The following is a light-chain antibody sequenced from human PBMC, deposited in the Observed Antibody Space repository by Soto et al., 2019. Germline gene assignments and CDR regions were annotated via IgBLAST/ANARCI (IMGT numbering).Light chain of an antibody. J-gene: IGLJ3*02. CDR2: SND. CDR3: ATWDDRLNGWV. CDR1: SSNIGSKT. V-gene: IGLV1-44*01. Sequence: QSVLTQPPSASGTPGQRVTISCSGSSSNIGSKTVNWYQQVPGTAPTLLIYSNDQRPSGVPDRFSGSKSGTSASLAISGLQSEDEADYYCATWDDRLNGWVFGGGTKLTVL.